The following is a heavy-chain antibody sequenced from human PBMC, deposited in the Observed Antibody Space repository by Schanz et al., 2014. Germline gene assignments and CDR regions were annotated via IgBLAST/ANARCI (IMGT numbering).Heavy chain of an antibody. D-gene: IGHD1-1*01. Sequence: QVHLLESGGGLVEPGGSLRLSCAASGFSFSDYYMSWIRQAPGKGLEWVSALSEGGGGTHYADSVKGRFTISRDNAKNSLYLQMNGLRGEDTAVYYCAKDLDANYFDYWGQGILVTVSS. CDR2: LSEGGGGT. CDR1: GFSFSDYY. V-gene: IGHV3-11*06. J-gene: IGHJ4*02. CDR3: AKDLDANYFDY.